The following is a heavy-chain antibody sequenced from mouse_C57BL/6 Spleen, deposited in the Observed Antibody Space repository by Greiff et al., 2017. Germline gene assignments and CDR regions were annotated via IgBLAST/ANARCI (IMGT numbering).Heavy chain of an antibody. J-gene: IGHJ2*01. D-gene: IGHD2-4*01. Sequence: EVQLQQSGAELVQPGASVKLSCTASGFNIKDYYMPWVKQRTEQGLEWIGRIDPEDGETKYAPKFQGQATITAETSSNTAYLQISSLTSEDTAVYYCASVYYDSYFDYWGQGTTLTVSS. CDR2: IDPEDGET. CDR1: GFNIKDYY. CDR3: ASVYYDSYFDY. V-gene: IGHV14-2*01.